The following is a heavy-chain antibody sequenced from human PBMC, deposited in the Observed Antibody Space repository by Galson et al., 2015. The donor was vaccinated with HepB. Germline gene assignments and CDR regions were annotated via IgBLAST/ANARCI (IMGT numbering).Heavy chain of an antibody. D-gene: IGHD2-2*02. Sequence: SLRLSCAASGFTFKTYGMHWVRQAPGKGLEWVAVISYDGNNKYYKDSVKGRFTISRDNSKNTLYLQMNSLKAEDTAVYYCAKDRCSSTTCFTDYYMDVWGKGTTVTVSS. V-gene: IGHV3-30*18. J-gene: IGHJ6*03. CDR3: AKDRCSSTTCFTDYYMDV. CDR2: ISYDGNNK. CDR1: GFTFKTYG.